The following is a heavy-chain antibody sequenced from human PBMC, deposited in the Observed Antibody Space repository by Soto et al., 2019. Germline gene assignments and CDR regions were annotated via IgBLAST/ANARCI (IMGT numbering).Heavy chain of an antibody. J-gene: IGHJ5*02. V-gene: IGHV4-31*03. Sequence: QVQLQESGPGLVKPSQTLSLTCTVSGGSISSGGYYWSWIRQHPGKGLEWIGYIYDSGRTYYNPSLHSRVSMAVETTENQCSLKLTSVTAADTTVYYCARGSFSSSSSWFDPWGRGTLVTVSS. CDR1: GGSISSGGYY. CDR2: IYDSGRT. D-gene: IGHD6-6*01. CDR3: ARGSFSSSSSWFDP.